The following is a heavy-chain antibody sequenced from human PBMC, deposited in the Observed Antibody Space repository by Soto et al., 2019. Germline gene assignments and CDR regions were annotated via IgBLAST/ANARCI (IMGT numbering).Heavy chain of an antibody. V-gene: IGHV1-69*13. CDR2: IIPIFGTA. CDR1: GGTFSSYA. Sequence: SVKVSCKASGGTFSSYAISWVRQAPGQGLEWMGGIIPIFGTANYAQKFQGRVTITADESTSTAYMELSSLRSEDTAVYYCASPSARFNVPLDYGDYYFDYWGQGTLVTVS. J-gene: IGHJ4*02. CDR3: ASPSARFNVPLDYGDYYFDY. D-gene: IGHD4-17*01.